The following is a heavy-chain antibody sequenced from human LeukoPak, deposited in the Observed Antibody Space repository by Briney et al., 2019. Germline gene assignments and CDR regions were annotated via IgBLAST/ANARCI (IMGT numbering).Heavy chain of an antibody. CDR3: AKDIAQGYTFGSIEQDY. V-gene: IGHV3-23*01. D-gene: IGHD5-18*01. CDR1: GLSFSRYA. CDR2: ISESGSGT. J-gene: IGHJ4*02. Sequence: GGSLRLSCAVSGLSFSRYAMSWVRQAPGKGLEWVSAISESGSGTYYADSVKGRFTISRDNSKDTLSLQMNSLRAEDTAVYYCAKDIAQGYTFGSIEQDYWGQGTLVTVSS.